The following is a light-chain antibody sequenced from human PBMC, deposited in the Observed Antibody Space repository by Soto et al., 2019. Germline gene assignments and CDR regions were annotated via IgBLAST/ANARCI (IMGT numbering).Light chain of an antibody. CDR2: WAS. V-gene: IGKV4-1*01. J-gene: IGKJ1*01. Sequence: DIVMTQSPDSLAVSLGERATINCKSSQSVIYSANNKNCLAWYQQKPGQPPKLLIYWASTRESGVPDRFSGSGSGTVFTLTISSLQAEDVAVYYCQQYLVIPRTFGQGTKVEIK. CDR3: QQYLVIPRT. CDR1: QSVIYSANNKNC.